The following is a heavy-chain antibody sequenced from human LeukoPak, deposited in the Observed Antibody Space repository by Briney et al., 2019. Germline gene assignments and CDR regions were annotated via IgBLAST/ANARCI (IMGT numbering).Heavy chain of an antibody. D-gene: IGHD2-2*01. V-gene: IGHV4-59*08. Sequence: SETLSLTCTVSGGSISSYYWSWIRRPPGKGLEWIGYIYYSGSTDYNPSLKSRVTISVGTSKNQFSLKLSSVTAADTAVYYCARHGCSSTSCPLYWGQGTLVTVSS. CDR1: GGSISSYY. CDR3: ARHGCSSTSCPLY. CDR2: IYYSGST. J-gene: IGHJ4*02.